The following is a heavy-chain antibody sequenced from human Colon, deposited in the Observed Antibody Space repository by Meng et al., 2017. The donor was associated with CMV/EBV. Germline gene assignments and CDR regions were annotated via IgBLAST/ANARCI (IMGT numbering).Heavy chain of an antibody. CDR3: AKGGWTSDYYFDY. CDR1: GFSFGDYY. Sequence: GESLKISCAASGFSFGDYYMSWIRQAPEKGLEWIAYISSSGSFIYYADSVKGRFTISRDNTKNSLSLQMNSLRAEDTAVYYCAKGGWTSDYYFDYWGQGMLVTVSS. V-gene: IGHV3-11*01. J-gene: IGHJ4*02. D-gene: IGHD3-10*01. CDR2: ISSSGSFI.